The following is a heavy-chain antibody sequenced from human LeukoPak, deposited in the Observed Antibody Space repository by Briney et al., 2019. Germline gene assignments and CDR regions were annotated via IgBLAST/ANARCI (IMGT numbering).Heavy chain of an antibody. CDR3: AREYYYDSSGYPYYFDY. J-gene: IGHJ4*02. V-gene: IGHV4-4*07. CDR2: IYTSGTT. CDR1: GGSISSYY. D-gene: IGHD3-22*01. Sequence: SETLSLTCTVSGGSISSYYWSWIRQPAGKGLEWIGRIYTSGTTNYNPSPKSRVTMSVDTSKNQFSLKLSSVTAADTAVYYCAREYYYDSSGYPYYFDYWGQGTLATVSS.